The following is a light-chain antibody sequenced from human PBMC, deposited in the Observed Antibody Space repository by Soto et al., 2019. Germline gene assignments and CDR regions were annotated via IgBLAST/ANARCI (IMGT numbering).Light chain of an antibody. Sequence: QAVVTQEPSLTVSPGGTVILTCASSTGAVTSGHYPNWLQQKPGQAPRTLIDNTSSRHSWTPARFSGSLLGGKAALTLSGVWPEDEAEYYCLLYYAGVWVFGGGTKLTVL. V-gene: IGLV7-43*01. CDR3: LLYYAGVWV. CDR1: TGAVTSGHY. J-gene: IGLJ3*02. CDR2: NTS.